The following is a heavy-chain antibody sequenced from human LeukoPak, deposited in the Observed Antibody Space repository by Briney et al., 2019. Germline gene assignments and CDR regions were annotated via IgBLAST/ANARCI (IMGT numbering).Heavy chain of an antibody. J-gene: IGHJ4*02. V-gene: IGHV4-61*02. CDR1: GCSISSGSYY. D-gene: IGHD2-21*01. CDR2: IYTSGST. CDR3: AREEVVIAIGSYFDY. Sequence: KSSQTLSLTCTVSGCSISSGSYYWSWIRQPAGKGLEWIGLIYTSGSTNYNPSLKSRITISVDTSKNQVCLKLSSVTAADTAVYYCAREEVVIAIGSYFDYWGQGNLVTVSS.